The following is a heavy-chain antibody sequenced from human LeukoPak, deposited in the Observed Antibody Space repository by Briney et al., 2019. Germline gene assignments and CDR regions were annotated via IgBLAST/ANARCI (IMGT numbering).Heavy chain of an antibody. D-gene: IGHD4-17*01. Sequence: PGESLNISCKGSGYSFTSYWIGCVRQMAGKGLGWVGIIYPGDSDTTYSPSFQRQVTISADKSISTAYLQWSSLKASDTAMYYCARRSYGDNRDYWGQGTLVTVSS. CDR3: ARRSYGDNRDY. V-gene: IGHV5-51*01. J-gene: IGHJ4*02. CDR1: GYSFTSYW. CDR2: IYPGDSDT.